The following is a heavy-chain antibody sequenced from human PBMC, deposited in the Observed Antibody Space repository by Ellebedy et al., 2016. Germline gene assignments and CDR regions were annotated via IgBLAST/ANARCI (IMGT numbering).Heavy chain of an antibody. CDR1: GYTFITYY. J-gene: IGHJ4*02. CDR2: INPSGGST. CDR3: TRGLFVGANWEDTY. Sequence: ASVKVSCXASGYTFITYYMNWVRQVPGQGLEWMGIINPSGGSTSYAEKFQGRVTMTRNTSMTTAYMELSSLRSEDTAVYYCTRGLFVGANWEDTYWGQGTLVTVSS. V-gene: IGHV1-46*01. D-gene: IGHD1-26*01.